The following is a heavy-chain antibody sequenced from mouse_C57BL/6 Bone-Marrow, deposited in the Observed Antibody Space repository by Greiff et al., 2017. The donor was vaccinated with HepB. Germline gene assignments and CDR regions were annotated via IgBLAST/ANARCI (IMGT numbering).Heavy chain of an antibody. CDR3: AIPYGSYWYFDV. CDR2: IDPSDSYT. D-gene: IGHD1-1*01. V-gene: IGHV1-59*01. Sequence: QVQLQQPGAELVRPGTSVKLSCKASGYTFTSYWMHWVKQRPGQGLEWIGVIDPSDSYTNYNQKFKGKATLTVDKSSSTAYMQLSSLTSEDSAVYYCAIPYGSYWYFDVWGTGTTVTVSS. J-gene: IGHJ1*03. CDR1: GYTFTSYW.